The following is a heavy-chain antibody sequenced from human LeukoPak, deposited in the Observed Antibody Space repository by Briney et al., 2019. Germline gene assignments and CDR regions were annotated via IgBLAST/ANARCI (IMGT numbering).Heavy chain of an antibody. CDR2: IYYNGSP. V-gene: IGHV4-59*02. Sequence: KPSETLSLTCTVSGGSVTSYYWSWIRQPPGRGLEWIGYIYYNGSPDYNPSLKSRVTISVDTSRNQFSLELRSVTAADTAAYYCARQRRRSGWWDYWGQGTLVSVPS. J-gene: IGHJ4*02. CDR1: GGSVTSYY. D-gene: IGHD6-19*01. CDR3: ARQRRRSGWWDY.